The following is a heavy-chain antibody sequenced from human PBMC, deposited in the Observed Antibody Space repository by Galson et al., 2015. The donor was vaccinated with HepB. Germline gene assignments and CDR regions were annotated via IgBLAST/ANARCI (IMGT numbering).Heavy chain of an antibody. CDR1: GFTFDDYG. V-gene: IGHV3-20*04. CDR3: ARVLGRGAYCGGDCYHNDY. CDR2: INWNGGST. J-gene: IGHJ4*02. D-gene: IGHD2-21*02. Sequence: SLRLSCAASGFTFDDYGMSWVRQAPGKGLEWVSGINWNGGSTGYADSVKGRFTISRDNAKNSLYLQMNSLRAEDTALYYCARVLGRGAYCGGDCYHNDYWGQGTLVTVSS.